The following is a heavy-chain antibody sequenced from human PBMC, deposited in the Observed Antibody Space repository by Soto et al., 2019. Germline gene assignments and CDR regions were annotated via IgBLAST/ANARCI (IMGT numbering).Heavy chain of an antibody. CDR2: IRSKANSYAA. CDR3: TRPVDPSVRGVIRDYYYYYMDV. D-gene: IGHD3-10*01. Sequence: AGGSLRLSCAASGFTFSGSAMHWVRQASGKGLEWVGRIRSKANSYAAAYAASVKGRFTISRDDSKNTAYLQMNSLKTEDTAVYYCTRPVDPSVRGVIRDYYYYYMDVWGKGTTVTVSS. V-gene: IGHV3-73*01. CDR1: GFTFSGSA. J-gene: IGHJ6*03.